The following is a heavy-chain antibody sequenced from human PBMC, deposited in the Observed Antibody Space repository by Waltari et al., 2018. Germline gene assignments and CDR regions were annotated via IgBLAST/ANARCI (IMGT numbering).Heavy chain of an antibody. D-gene: IGHD1-1*01. J-gene: IGHJ5*02. CDR1: GDRHTETA. Sequence: QVQLVQSGAEVKKPGASAKLSCKVSGDRHTETAINWGARAPGQGLEGMGGFVPEEGETIYAQKFQGRVTMTEDTSTDTAYMELSSLRSEDTAVYYCATDRVCERGVKGLFDPWGQGTLVTVSS. CDR2: FVPEEGET. V-gene: IGHV1-24*01. CDR3: ATDRVCERGVKGLFDP.